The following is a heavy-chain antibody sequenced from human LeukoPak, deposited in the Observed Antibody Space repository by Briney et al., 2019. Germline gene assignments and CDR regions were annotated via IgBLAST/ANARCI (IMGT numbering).Heavy chain of an antibody. Sequence: ASVKVSCKASGYTFTSYGISWVRQAPGQGLEWMGWINPNTGGTSYAQKFRGGVTMTRDTSITTAYMELRRLRSDDTAVYYCARGTGLAVAGTMPKYYYGMDVWGQGTTVTVSS. J-gene: IGHJ6*02. CDR1: GYTFTSYG. CDR2: INPNTGGT. CDR3: ARGTGLAVAGTMPKYYYGMDV. D-gene: IGHD6-19*01. V-gene: IGHV1-2*02.